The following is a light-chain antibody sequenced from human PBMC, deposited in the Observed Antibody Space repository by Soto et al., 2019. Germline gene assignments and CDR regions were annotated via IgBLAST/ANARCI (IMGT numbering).Light chain of an antibody. J-gene: IGKJ1*01. CDR1: QSISSY. V-gene: IGKV1-39*01. CDR3: QQSYSPPPT. Sequence: DIHMTQSPSSQSASVGDRVFITSRASQSISSYINWYQQKAGTAPKLLIYTASSLQSGIPSRFSGSGSGTDFTLTISSLQPEDFATYYCQQSYSPPPTFGQGTKVEMK. CDR2: TAS.